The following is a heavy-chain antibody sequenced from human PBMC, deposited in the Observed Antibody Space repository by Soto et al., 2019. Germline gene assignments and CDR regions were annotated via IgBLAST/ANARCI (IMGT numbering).Heavy chain of an antibody. J-gene: IGHJ6*02. CDR3: ARDLWVEPELYYYGMDV. Sequence: QVQLQESGPGLVRPSQTLSLTCTVSGDSISSADYYWSWIRQTPGKGLEWIGHIFYSGTTYYNPSLKIQLTISVDTSKNHFSLRLTSVTAADTAVYYCARDLWVEPELYYYGMDVWGQGTTVTVSS. CDR1: GDSISSADYY. D-gene: IGHD1-1*01. CDR2: IFYSGTT. V-gene: IGHV4-30-4*01.